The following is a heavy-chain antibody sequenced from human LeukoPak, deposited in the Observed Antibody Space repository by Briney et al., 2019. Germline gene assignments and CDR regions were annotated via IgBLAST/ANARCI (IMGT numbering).Heavy chain of an antibody. J-gene: IGHJ6*03. CDR3: ARYSNYGDYYYYYMDV. CDR1: GGSISNKY. CDR2: IYYSGST. V-gene: IGHV4-59*01. D-gene: IGHD4-11*01. Sequence: SETLSLTCTVSGGSISNKYWSWIRQPPGKGLEWIGYIYYSGSTNYNPSLKSRVTISVDTSKNQFSLKLSSVTAADTAVYYCARYSNYGDYYYYYMDVWGKGTTVTVSS.